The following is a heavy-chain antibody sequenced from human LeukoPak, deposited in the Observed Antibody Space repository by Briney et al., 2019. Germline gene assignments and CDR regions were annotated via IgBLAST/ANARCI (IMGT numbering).Heavy chain of an antibody. V-gene: IGHV5-51*01. Sequence: GESLKISCKGSGYSFTSYWIGWVRQMPGKGLEWMGIIYPGDSDTIYSPSFQGQVTISADKSISTAYLQWSSLKASDTAMYYCARGPYSSGWYQPFDYWGQGTLVTVSS. CDR3: ARGPYSSGWYQPFDY. CDR2: IYPGDSDT. CDR1: GYSFTSYW. D-gene: IGHD6-19*01. J-gene: IGHJ4*02.